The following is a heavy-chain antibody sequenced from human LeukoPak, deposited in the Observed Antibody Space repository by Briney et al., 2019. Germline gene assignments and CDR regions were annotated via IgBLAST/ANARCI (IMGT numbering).Heavy chain of an antibody. CDR2: INTNTGNP. D-gene: IGHD2-15*01. Sequence: ASVKVSCKASGYTFTTYAMNWVRQAPGQGFGWMGWINTNTGNPTYAQGFTGRFVFSLDTSVSTAYLQISSLKAEDTAVYYCASSYCSGGHCYPQQTVYYFDFWGQGTLVTVSS. CDR1: GYTFTTYA. J-gene: IGHJ4*02. V-gene: IGHV7-4-1*02. CDR3: ASSYCSGGHCYPQQTVYYFDF.